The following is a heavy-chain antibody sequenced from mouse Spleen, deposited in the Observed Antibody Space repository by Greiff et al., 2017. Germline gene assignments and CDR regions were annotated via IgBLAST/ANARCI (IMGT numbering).Heavy chain of an antibody. CDR3: AREGDYYYGSSYFWDVRYFDY. D-gene: IGHD1-1*01. CDR2: INPSNGGT. CDR1: GYTFTSYW. J-gene: IGHJ2*01. Sequence: QVQLQQPGTELVKPGASVKLSCKASGYTFTSYWMHWVKQRPGQGLEWIGNINPSNGGTNYNEKFKSKATLTVDKSSSTAYMQLSSLTSEDSAVYYCAREGDYYYGSSYFWDVRYFDYWGQGTTLTVSS. V-gene: IGHV1-53*01.